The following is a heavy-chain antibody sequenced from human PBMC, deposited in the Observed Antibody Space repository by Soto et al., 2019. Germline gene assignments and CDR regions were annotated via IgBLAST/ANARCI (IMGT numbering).Heavy chain of an antibody. Sequence: PGGSLRLSCAASGFTFRSYWMSWVRRDPGKGLEWVANIKDDGSEKYSVDSVRGRLTISRDNAQNSLYLQMNSLRAEDTAIYYFVRGRMGWGSCRWTRCLDNWGQETRVHVSS. CDR3: VRGRMGWGSCRWTRCLDN. D-gene: IGHD2-2*01. CDR2: IKDDGSEK. J-gene: IGHJ4*01. CDR1: GFTFRSYW. V-gene: IGHV3-7*03.